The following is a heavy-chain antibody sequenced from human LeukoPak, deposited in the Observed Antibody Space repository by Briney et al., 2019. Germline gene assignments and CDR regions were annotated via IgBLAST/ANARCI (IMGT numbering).Heavy chain of an antibody. V-gene: IGHV4-31*03. CDR3: ARKRFGDLTYYFDY. J-gene: IGHJ4*02. CDR1: GGPISSGGYY. Sequence: SETLSLTCTVSGGPISSGGYYWSWIRQHPGKGLEWIGYIYYSGSTYYNPSLKSRVTISVDTSKNQFSLKLSSVTAADTAVYYCARKRFGDLTYYFDYWGQGTLVTVSS. CDR2: IYYSGST. D-gene: IGHD3-10*01.